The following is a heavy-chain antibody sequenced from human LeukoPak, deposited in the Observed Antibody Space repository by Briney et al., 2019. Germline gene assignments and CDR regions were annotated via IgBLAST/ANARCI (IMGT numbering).Heavy chain of an antibody. D-gene: IGHD3-3*01. CDR2: TYNSGST. Sequence: PSETLSLTCTVSGGSISSYHWSWIRQPPGKGLEWIGDTYNSGSTNYNPSLKSRVTISVDTSKNQFSLKLTSVTAADTAVYYCAGGIFGVVINAFHIWGQGTMVTVSS. CDR1: GGSISSYH. J-gene: IGHJ3*02. CDR3: AGGIFGVVINAFHI. V-gene: IGHV4-59*01.